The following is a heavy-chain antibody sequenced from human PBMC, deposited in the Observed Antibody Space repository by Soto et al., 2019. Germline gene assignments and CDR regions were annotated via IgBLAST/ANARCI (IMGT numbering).Heavy chain of an antibody. Sequence: RASVKVSCKASGYSFSSYGFSWVRQAPGQGLEWMGWISAYNGYTLFAQKFQGRVTMTTDSSTSTAYMELRSLRSDDTAVYYCARGGGHDPHWGQGTLATVSS. CDR2: ISAYNGYT. CDR1: GYSFSSYG. CDR3: ARGGGHDPH. D-gene: IGHD5-12*01. J-gene: IGHJ4*02. V-gene: IGHV1-18*01.